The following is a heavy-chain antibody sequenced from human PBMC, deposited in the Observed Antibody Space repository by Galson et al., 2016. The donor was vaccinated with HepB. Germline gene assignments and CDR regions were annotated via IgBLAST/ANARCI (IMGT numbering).Heavy chain of an antibody. CDR3: AHRYRRLGATLFDS. Sequence: PALVKPTQTLTLTCTSSGFSLKNNGEGVGWIRQPPGKALEWVAVIYWDDNRRYSPPLKTRLTITKDTSKNEVVLTMTNMAPVDTATYYCAHRYRRLGATLFDSWGQGTLVTVSS. CDR2: IYWDDNR. D-gene: IGHD1-26*01. CDR1: GFSLKNNGEG. J-gene: IGHJ4*02. V-gene: IGHV2-5*02.